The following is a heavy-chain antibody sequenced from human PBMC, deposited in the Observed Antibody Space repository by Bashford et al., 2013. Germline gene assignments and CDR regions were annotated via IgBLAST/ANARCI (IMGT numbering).Heavy chain of an antibody. J-gene: IGHJ6*03. CDR2: IIPIFGTA. CDR1: GGTFSSYA. D-gene: IGHD4-17*01. V-gene: IGHV1-69*13. CDR3: ARDPVLSDYGDSIESLYYYYYYMDV. Sequence: SVKVSCKASGGTFSSYAISWVRQAPGQGLEWMGGIIPIFGTANYAQKFQGRVTITADESTSTAYMELSSLRSEDTAVYYCARDPVLSDYGDSIESLYYYYYYMDVWAKGPRSPSP.